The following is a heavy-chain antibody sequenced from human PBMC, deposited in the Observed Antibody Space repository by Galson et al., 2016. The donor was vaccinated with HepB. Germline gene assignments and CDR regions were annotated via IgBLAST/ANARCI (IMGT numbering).Heavy chain of an antibody. CDR3: VKGMGYFYYDLDV. V-gene: IGHV3-43*01. CDR2: IAWDGGGT. D-gene: IGHD3-3*01. Sequence: SLRLSCAAPGFTFDDYTMHWVRQPPGKGLEWVSLIAWDGGGTFYADSVKGRFTISRDNSKNSLFLQMNSLRSEDTALYYCVKGMGYFYYDLDVWGPGTTVTVSS. CDR1: GFTFDDYT. J-gene: IGHJ6*02.